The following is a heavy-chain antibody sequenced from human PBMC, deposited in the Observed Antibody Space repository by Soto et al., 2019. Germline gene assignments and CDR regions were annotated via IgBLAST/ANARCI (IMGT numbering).Heavy chain of an antibody. CDR1: GFTFSSYW. V-gene: IGHV3-74*01. J-gene: IGHJ6*03. CDR3: TRDAYYDFWSGYSAYYYYYMDV. D-gene: IGHD3-3*01. Sequence: EVQLVESGGGLVQPGGSLRLSCAASGFTFSSYWMHWVRHAPGKGLVWVSRINGGGSSTTHADYVRGRFTISRDNTKNTLYLKMNSLRAEYTAVYYCTRDAYYDFWSGYSAYYYYYMDVWGKGTTVTVSS. CDR2: INGGGSST.